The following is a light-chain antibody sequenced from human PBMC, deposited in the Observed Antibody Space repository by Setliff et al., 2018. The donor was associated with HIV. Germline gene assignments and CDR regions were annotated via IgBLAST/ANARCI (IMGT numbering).Light chain of an antibody. J-gene: IGLJ1*01. CDR3: CSYAGSRIFYV. V-gene: IGLV2-23*02. CDR2: DVT. CDR1: SSDAGDYNF. Sequence: QSALAQPASVSGSPGQSITIACTGTSSDAGDYNFVSWYQLHPGKAPKLIIYDVTKRPSGVPDRFSGSKSANTASLTISGLQAEDEADYYCCSYAGSRIFYVFGTGTKGTVL.